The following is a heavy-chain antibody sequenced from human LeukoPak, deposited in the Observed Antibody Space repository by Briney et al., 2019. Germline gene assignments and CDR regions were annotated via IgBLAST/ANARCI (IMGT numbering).Heavy chain of an antibody. Sequence: ASVKVSCKASGGSFISYGIGWVRQAPGQGLEWMGEIIPIFGTANYARKFQGRVAITADESTNTAYMKLSSLRSEDTAVYYCARDSSEFRSLIPHWGQGTLVTVSS. J-gene: IGHJ1*01. CDR1: GGSFISYG. CDR3: ARDSSEFRSLIPH. D-gene: IGHD2-21*01. CDR2: IIPIFGTA. V-gene: IGHV1-69*13.